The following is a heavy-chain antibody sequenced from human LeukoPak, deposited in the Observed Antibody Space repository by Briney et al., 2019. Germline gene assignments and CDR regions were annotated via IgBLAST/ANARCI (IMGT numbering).Heavy chain of an antibody. D-gene: IGHD6-13*01. V-gene: IGHV5-51*01. CDR2: IYPGDSDT. CDR1: GYSFDTQW. CDR3: ARSIAADGSFDF. Sequence: GESLKISCKGSGYSFDTQWIGWVRQMFGKGLEWMGAIYPGDSDTKYRPSFQGQVTISADKSINTAYLQWSSLRTSDTAVYYGARSIAADGSFDFWGQGTLVTVSS. J-gene: IGHJ4*02.